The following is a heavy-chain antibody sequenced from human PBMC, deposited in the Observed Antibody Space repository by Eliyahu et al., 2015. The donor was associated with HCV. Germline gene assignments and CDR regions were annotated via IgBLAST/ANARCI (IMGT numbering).Heavy chain of an antibody. J-gene: IGHJ3*02. D-gene: IGHD3-3*01. CDR3: ARDYDLFAFDI. CDR1: GFTFSSYE. Sequence: EVQLVESGGGLVQPGGSLRLSCAASGFTFSSYEMNWVRQAPGKGLEWVSYISSSGSTIYYADSVKGRFTISRDNAKNSLYLQMNSLRAEDTAVYYCARDYDLFAFDIWGQGTMVTVSS. V-gene: IGHV3-48*03. CDR2: ISSSGSTI.